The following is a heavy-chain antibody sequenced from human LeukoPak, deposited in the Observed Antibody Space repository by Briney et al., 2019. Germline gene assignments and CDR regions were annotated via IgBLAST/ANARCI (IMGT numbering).Heavy chain of an antibody. CDR1: GYTFTSYA. Sequence: ASVKVSCKASGYTFTSYAMHWVRQAPGQRLEWMGWINAGNGNTKYSQKFQGRVTITRDTSASTAYMELSSLRSEDTAVYYCAREWVEYYYGSGSPRVLDYWGQGTLVTVSS. CDR2: INAGNGNT. J-gene: IGHJ4*02. D-gene: IGHD3-10*01. V-gene: IGHV1-3*01. CDR3: AREWVEYYYGSGSPRVLDY.